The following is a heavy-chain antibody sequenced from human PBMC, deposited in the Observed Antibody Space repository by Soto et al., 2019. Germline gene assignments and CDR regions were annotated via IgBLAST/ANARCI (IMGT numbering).Heavy chain of an antibody. J-gene: IGHJ4*02. CDR3: ARGSSNDPMRYYFDY. CDR2: ISSSSSYI. Sequence: GGSLRLSCAASGFTFSSYSMNWVRQAPGKGLEWVSSISSSSSYIYYADSVKGRFTISRDNAKNSLYLQMNSLRAEDTAVYYCARGSSNDPMRYYFDYWGQGTLVTVSS. CDR1: GFTFSSYS. D-gene: IGHD1-1*01. V-gene: IGHV3-21*01.